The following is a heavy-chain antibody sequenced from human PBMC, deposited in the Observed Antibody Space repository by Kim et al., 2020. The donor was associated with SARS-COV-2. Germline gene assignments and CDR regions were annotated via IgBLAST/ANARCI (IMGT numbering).Heavy chain of an antibody. CDR3: TRVQLADYYDSDGYSYYYYYMDV. D-gene: IGHD3-22*01. CDR2: IRSKAYGGTT. V-gene: IGHV3-49*04. J-gene: IGHJ6*03. CDR1: GFTFGDYA. Sequence: GGSLRLSCTASGFTFGDYAMSWVRQAPGRGLEWVGFIRSKAYGGTTEYAASGEGRFTITRDDSKSIAYLQMNSLKTEDTAVYYCTRVQLADYYDSDGYSYYYYYMDVWGKGTTVTVSS.